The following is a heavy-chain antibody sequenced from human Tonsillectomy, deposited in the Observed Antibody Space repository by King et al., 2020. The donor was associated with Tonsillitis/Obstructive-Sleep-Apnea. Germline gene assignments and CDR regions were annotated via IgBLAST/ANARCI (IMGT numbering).Heavy chain of an antibody. V-gene: IGHV4-59*08. J-gene: IGHJ5*02. CDR3: ARLARARFDP. Sequence: QLQESGPGLVKPSETLSLTCSVSGGSISSYYWSWIRQPPGKGLEWIGYIYDSGSTNYNPPLKSRVTISVDTSKNQFSLKLTSVTAADTAVYYCARLARARFDPWGQGILVIVSS. CDR2: IYDSGST. CDR1: GGSISSYY.